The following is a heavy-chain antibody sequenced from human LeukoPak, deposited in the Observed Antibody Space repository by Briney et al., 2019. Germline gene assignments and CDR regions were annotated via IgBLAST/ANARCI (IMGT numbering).Heavy chain of an antibody. CDR3: ARGGSYLSAFDI. CDR1: GFTFSDYC. Sequence: GGSLRLSCAASGFTFSDYCMSWIRQAPGKGLEWVSIIYSGGSTFYADSVKGRFTISRDNSKNTLYLQMNSLRAEDTAVYYCARGGSYLSAFDIWGQGTMVTVSS. CDR2: IYSGGST. D-gene: IGHD1-26*01. V-gene: IGHV3-53*01. J-gene: IGHJ3*02.